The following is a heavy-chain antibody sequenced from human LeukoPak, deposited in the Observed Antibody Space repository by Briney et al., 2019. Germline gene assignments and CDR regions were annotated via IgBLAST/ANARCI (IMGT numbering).Heavy chain of an antibody. J-gene: IGHJ3*02. D-gene: IGHD2/OR15-2a*01. CDR3: ARDSPIMGTFYAFDI. CDR2: IIPIFGTA. CDR1: GGTFSSYA. V-gene: IGHV1-69*05. Sequence: ASVKVSCKASGGTFSSYAISWVRQAPGQGLEWMGRIIPIFGTANYAQKFQGRVTITTDESTSTAYMELSSLRSEDTAVYYCARDSPIMGTFYAFDIWGQGTMVTVS.